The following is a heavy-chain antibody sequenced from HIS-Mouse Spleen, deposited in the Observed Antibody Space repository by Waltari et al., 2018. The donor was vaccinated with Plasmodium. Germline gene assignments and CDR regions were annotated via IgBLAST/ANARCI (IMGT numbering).Heavy chain of an antibody. CDR2: IKEDGSEK. CDR3: ASSWYWYFDL. CDR1: ASTVGSYW. J-gene: IGHJ2*01. V-gene: IGHV3-7*01. Sequence: EVHLVESVRGLAEPRGVVRICGARWASTVGSYWMSWVSQAPGKGLEWLANIKEDGSEKYYVDSVKGRFTISRDNAKNSLYLQMNSLRAEDTAVYYCASSWYWYFDLWGRGTLVTVSS. D-gene: IGHD6-13*01.